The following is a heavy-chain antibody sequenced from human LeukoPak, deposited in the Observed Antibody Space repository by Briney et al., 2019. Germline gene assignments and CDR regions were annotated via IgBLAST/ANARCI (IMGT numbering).Heavy chain of an antibody. D-gene: IGHD4-23*01. CDR2: IYSGDST. CDR1: GFIVSSKY. J-gene: IGHJ4*02. V-gene: IGHV3-53*01. CDR3: ARLDGGGYFDY. Sequence: GGSLRLSCAASGFIVSSKYMSWVRQAPGRGLEWVSVIYSGDSTYYADSVKGRFTISRDNSKNTVYLQMNSLRAEDTAVYYCARLDGGGYFDYWGQGTLVTVSS.